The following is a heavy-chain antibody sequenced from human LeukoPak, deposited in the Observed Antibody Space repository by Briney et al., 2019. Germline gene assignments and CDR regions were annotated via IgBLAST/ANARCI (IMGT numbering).Heavy chain of an antibody. V-gene: IGHV5-51*01. CDR3: ARLIRSVGDAFDI. J-gene: IGHJ3*02. Sequence: GESLKISCKGSGYSFTSYWIAWVRQMPGKGLEWMGIIYPGDSDTRYSPSLQGQVTISADKSISTAYLQWNSLKASDNAMYYCARLIRSVGDAFDIWGQGTMVTVSS. CDR1: GYSFTSYW. CDR2: IYPGDSDT.